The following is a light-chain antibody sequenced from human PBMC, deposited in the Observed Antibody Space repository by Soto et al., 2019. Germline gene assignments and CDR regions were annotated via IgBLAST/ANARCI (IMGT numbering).Light chain of an antibody. V-gene: IGLV2-14*01. J-gene: IGLJ1*01. CDR3: SSYTSTSTPCV. CDR1: SSDVGGYNY. CDR2: EVS. Sequence: LTQPASVSGSPGQSITISCTGISSDVGGYNYVSWYQLHPGKAPKLIIYEVSHRPSGASNHFSGYKSGNTASLTISGLQAEDEADYYCSSYTSTSTPCVFGTGTKVTVL.